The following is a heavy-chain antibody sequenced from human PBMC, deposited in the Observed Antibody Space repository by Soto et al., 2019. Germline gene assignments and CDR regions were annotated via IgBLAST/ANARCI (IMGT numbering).Heavy chain of an antibody. Sequence: ASVKVSCKASGYTFTSYDINWVRQATGQGLEWMGWMNPNSGNTGYAQKFQGRVTMTRNTSISTAYMELSSLRSEDTAVYYCARGPRARSGSSYPFDWGQGTLVTVSS. V-gene: IGHV1-8*01. J-gene: IGHJ4*02. CDR2: MNPNSGNT. D-gene: IGHD3-10*01. CDR1: GYTFTSYD. CDR3: ARGPRARSGSSYPFD.